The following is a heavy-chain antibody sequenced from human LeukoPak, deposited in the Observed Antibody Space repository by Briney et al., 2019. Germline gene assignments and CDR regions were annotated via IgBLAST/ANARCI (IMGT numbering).Heavy chain of an antibody. D-gene: IGHD6-19*01. CDR1: GGSFSGYY. CDR2: INHSGST. J-gene: IGHJ4*02. CDR3: ARDSRIAVGN. Sequence: PSETLSLTCAVYGGSFSGYYWSWIRQPPGKGLEWIGEINHSGSTNDNPSLKSRVTISVDTSKNEFSLKLSSVTAADTAVYYCARDSRIAVGNWGQGTLVTVSS. V-gene: IGHV4-34*01.